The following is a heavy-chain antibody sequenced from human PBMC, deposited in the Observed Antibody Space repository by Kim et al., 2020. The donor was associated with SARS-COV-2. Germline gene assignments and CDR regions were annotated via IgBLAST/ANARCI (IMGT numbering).Heavy chain of an antibody. D-gene: IGHD6-13*01. V-gene: IGHV3-33*01. CDR3: ARTLVLAGYYGMDV. Sequence: YADSGKGRFTISRDNSRNTLYRQMSSLGAEGTAVYYCARTLVLAGYYGMDVWGQGTTVTVSS. J-gene: IGHJ6*02.